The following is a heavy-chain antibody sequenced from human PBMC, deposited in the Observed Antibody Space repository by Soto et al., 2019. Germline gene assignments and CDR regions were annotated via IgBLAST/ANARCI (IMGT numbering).Heavy chain of an antibody. J-gene: IGHJ3*02. V-gene: IGHV1-8*01. D-gene: IGHD3-10*01. CDR1: GYTFTSYD. CDR3: ARFPSVRGVKVYAFDI. CDR2: MNPNSGNT. Sequence: ASVKVSCKASGYTFTSYDINWVRQATGQGLEWMGWMNPNSGNTGYAQKFQGRVTMTRNTSISTAYMELSSLRSEDTAVYYCARFPSVRGVKVYAFDIWGQGTMVTVSS.